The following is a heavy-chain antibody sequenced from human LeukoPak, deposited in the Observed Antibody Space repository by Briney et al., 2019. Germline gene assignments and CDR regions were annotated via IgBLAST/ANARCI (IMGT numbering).Heavy chain of an antibody. J-gene: IGHJ4*02. V-gene: IGHV1-58*01. CDR1: GFTFTSSA. D-gene: IGHD6-6*01. CDR3: AADGSYSSSVDY. CDR2: IVVGSGNT. Sequence: GASVKVSCKASGFTFTSSAVQWVRQARGQRLEWIGWIVVGSGNTNYAQKFQERVTITRDMSTSTAYMELSSLRSEDTAVYYCAADGSYSSSVDYWGQGTLVTVSS.